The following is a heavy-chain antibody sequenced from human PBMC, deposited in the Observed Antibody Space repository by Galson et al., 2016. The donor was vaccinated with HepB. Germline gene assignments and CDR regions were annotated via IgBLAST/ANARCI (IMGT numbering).Heavy chain of an antibody. V-gene: IGHV1-18*04. Sequence: SVKVSCKASGYIFTSNGISWVRQAPGKGLEWMVWISTNSGNTNYAQNLQGRVTLTTDTSTSTAYMELRSLRSDDTAVYYCAKDVRYAFEMWGQGTMVTV. CDR3: AKDVRYAFEM. CDR1: GYIFTSNG. J-gene: IGHJ3*02. CDR2: ISTNSGNT.